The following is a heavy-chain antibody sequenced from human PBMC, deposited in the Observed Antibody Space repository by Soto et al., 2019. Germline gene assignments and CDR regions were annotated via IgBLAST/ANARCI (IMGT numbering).Heavy chain of an antibody. CDR1: GVTFSSYG. V-gene: IGHV3-33*01. CDR3: ARDALGYCTLGVCQKKKYYYSAMDV. Sequence: AGSLRLSCAASGVTFSSYGMHRVRRAPGKGLEWVAVIWYDGSNKYYADSVKGRFTISRDNSKNTLYLQMNSLRAEDPAVYYCARDALGYCTLGVCQKKKYYYSAMDVSGQGTTVTLSS. D-gene: IGHD2-8*01. CDR2: IWYDGSNK. J-gene: IGHJ6*01.